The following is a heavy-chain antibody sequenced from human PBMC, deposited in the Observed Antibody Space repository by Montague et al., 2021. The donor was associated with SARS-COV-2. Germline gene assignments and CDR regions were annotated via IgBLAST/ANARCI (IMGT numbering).Heavy chain of an antibody. Sequence: SLRLSCAATGFTFSSYWMSWVRQAPGKGLEWVANINQDGSEKYYVGSVRGRFTISRDNAKNSLSLQMDSLRDEDTAVYYCTTLLERDVDYWGREPCSPSPQ. D-gene: IGHD3-3*01. CDR1: GFTFSSYW. J-gene: IGHJ4*02. CDR2: INQDGSEK. V-gene: IGHV3-7*01. CDR3: TTLLERDVDY.